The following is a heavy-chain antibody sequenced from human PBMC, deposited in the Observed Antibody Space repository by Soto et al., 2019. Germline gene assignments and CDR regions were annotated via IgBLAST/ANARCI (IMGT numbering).Heavy chain of an antibody. CDR2: IYSTGTTT. Sequence: QLQLQESGPGLVKPSETLSLTCTVSGDSISSGSYYWVWVRQPPGEGLEWIGSIYSTGTTTYYSPPLKSPVPISSDTSKNQFSRKLPPVTATDTAIYFCARLIPRTGNWFDPWGQGTLVTVSS. CDR3: ARLIPRTGNWFDP. D-gene: IGHD3-10*01. J-gene: IGHJ5*02. CDR1: GDSISSGSYY. V-gene: IGHV4-39*01.